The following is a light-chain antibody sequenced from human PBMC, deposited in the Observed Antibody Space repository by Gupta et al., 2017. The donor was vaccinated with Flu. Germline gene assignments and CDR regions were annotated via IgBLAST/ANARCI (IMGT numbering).Light chain of an antibody. V-gene: IGKV3-20*01. Sequence: GTLSLSPGERATLSCRASETVGSGYLAWFQQKPGQAPRLIIYKVSTRAAGIPDRFNGYGSGTDFTLTISRLEPEDFAVYYCQQYGDIPRTFGQGTRVEIK. CDR1: ETVGSGY. CDR3: QQYGDIPRT. CDR2: KVS. J-gene: IGKJ1*01.